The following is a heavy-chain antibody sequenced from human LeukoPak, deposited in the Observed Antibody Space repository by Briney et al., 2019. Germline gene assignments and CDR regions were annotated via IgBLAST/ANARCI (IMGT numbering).Heavy chain of an antibody. J-gene: IGHJ3*02. Sequence: GGSLRLSCAASGFTFSSYEMNWVRQAPGKGLEWVAVIAYDGSYKYYADSVKGRFTISRDNSKSTLYLLMNSLRAEDTAVYYCASENDAFDIWGPGTVVTVSS. CDR3: ASENDAFDI. V-gene: IGHV3-30*04. CDR1: GFTFSSYE. CDR2: IAYDGSYK.